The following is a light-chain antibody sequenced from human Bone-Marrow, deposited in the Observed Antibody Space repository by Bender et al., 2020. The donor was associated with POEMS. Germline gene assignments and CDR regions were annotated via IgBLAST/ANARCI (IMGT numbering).Light chain of an antibody. Sequence: QSALTQPASVSGSPGQSITISCTGTSSDIGGYNYVSWYQQFPGKAPKLIMYEVNNRPSGVSHRFSGSKSGNTASLTISGLQPEDQADYYCYSYAGSYTWVFGGGTKLTVL. CDR2: EVN. CDR3: YSYAGSYTWV. CDR1: SSDIGGYNY. J-gene: IGLJ3*02. V-gene: IGLV2-14*01.